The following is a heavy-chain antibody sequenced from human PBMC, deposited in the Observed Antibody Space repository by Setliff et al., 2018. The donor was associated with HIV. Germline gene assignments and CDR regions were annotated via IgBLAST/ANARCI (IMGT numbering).Heavy chain of an antibody. V-gene: IGHV1-69*13. CDR2: SIPVFGTV. Sequence: SVKVSCKAPGGAFSGYAFSWVRQAPGQGFEWMGGSIPVFGTVNYAQKFLGRATITADESTNTSYMELTSLRSEDTAVYFCARDSHCSGPSCYSGGQFFDYWGQGTLVTVSS. J-gene: IGHJ4*02. CDR3: ARDSHCSGPSCYSGGQFFDY. D-gene: IGHD2-15*01. CDR1: GGAFSGYA.